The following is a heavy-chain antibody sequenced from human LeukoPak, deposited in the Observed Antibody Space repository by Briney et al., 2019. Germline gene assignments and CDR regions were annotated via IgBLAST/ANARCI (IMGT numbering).Heavy chain of an antibody. CDR1: GYTFTSYY. V-gene: IGHV1-46*01. CDR2: INPSGGST. Sequence: ASVKVSCKASGYTFTSYYMHWVRQAPGQGLEWMGIINPSGGSTSYAQKFQGRVTMTRDTSTSTVYMELSSLRSEDTAVYYCPRDTWQQLVRNGMDVWGQGTTVTVSS. D-gene: IGHD6-13*01. J-gene: IGHJ6*02. CDR3: PRDTWQQLVRNGMDV.